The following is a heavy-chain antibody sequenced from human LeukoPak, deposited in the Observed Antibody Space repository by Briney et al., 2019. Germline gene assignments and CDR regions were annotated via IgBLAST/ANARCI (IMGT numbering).Heavy chain of an antibody. V-gene: IGHV3-43*02. J-gene: IGHJ6*02. D-gene: IGHD3-16*02. Sequence: TGGPLRLSCAASGFTYDDYAMHWVREAPGKGLEWVSLVSRDGGSTYYADSVKGRFTISRDNSKNSLYLQMNSLRTEDTALYYCAKDRPRGNYYDYVWGSYRRPDYYYYGMDVWGQGTTVTVSS. CDR3: AKDRPRGNYYDYVWGSYRRPDYYYYGMDV. CDR2: VSRDGGST. CDR1: GFTYDDYA.